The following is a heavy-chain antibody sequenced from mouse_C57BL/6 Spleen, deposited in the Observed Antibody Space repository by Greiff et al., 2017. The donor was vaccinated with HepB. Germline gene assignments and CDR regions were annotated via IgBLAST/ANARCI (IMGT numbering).Heavy chain of an antibody. CDR2: IYPGSGST. D-gene: IGHD1-1*01. V-gene: IGHV1-55*01. CDR3: AREITTVVDYYAMDY. CDR1: GYTFTSYW. J-gene: IGHJ4*01. Sequence: QVQLQQPGAELVKPGASVKMSCKASGYTFTSYWITWVKQRPGQGLEWIGDIYPGSGSTNYNEKFKNKATLTVDTSSSTAYMQLSSLTSEDSAVYYCAREITTVVDYYAMDYWGQGTSVTVSS.